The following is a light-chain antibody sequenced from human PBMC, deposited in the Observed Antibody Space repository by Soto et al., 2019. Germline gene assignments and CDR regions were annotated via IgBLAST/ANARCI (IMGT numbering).Light chain of an antibody. J-gene: IGLJ2*01. CDR2: GHS. CDR3: QSYDSSLSGYVV. CDR1: SSNIGAGYD. Sequence: QSVLTQPPSVSGAPGQRVTNSCTGSSSNIGAGYDVHWYQQLPGTAPKLLIYGHSNRPSGVPDRFSGSKSGTSVSLAITGLQAEDEADYYCQSYDSSLSGYVVFGGATKLTVL. V-gene: IGLV1-40*01.